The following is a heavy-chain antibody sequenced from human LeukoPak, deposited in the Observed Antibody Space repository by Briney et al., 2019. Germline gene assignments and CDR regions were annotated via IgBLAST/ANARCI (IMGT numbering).Heavy chain of an antibody. D-gene: IGHD3-10*01. Sequence: GGSLRLSCAASGFTFSSYDMHWVRQAPGKGLEWVAVISYDGSNKYYADSVKGRFTISRDNSRNTLYLQMNSLRAEDTAVYYCARERIRGEDYWGQGTLVTVSS. CDR2: ISYDGSNK. CDR3: ARERIRGEDY. J-gene: IGHJ4*02. V-gene: IGHV3-30*04. CDR1: GFTFSSYD.